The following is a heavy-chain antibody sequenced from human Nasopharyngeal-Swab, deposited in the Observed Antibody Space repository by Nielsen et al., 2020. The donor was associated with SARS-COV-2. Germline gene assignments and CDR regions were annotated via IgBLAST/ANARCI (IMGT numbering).Heavy chain of an antibody. V-gene: IGHV3-7*01. Sequence: GASLCRSCVAYGFTFSSYWMSWVRQAPGKGLEWVANIKQDGSEKYYVDSVKGRFTISRDNAKNSLYLQMNSLRAEDTAVYYCARQTSNPYYYYYYMDVWGKGTTVTVSS. CDR3: ARQTSNPYYYYYYMDV. CDR1: GFTFSSYW. D-gene: IGHD4-11*01. CDR2: IKQDGSEK. J-gene: IGHJ6*03.